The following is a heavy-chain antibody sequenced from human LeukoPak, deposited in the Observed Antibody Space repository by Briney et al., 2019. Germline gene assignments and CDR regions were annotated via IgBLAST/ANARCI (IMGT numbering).Heavy chain of an antibody. Sequence: ASVKVSCKASGYTFTTYGISWVRQAPGQGLEWMGGFDPEDGETIYAQKFQGRVTMTEDTSTDTAYMELSSLRSEDTAVYYCATSLVDCSGGCCYGNWFDPWGQGTLVTVSS. CDR1: GYTFTTYG. CDR3: ATSLVDCSGGCCYGNWFDP. CDR2: FDPEDGET. J-gene: IGHJ5*02. V-gene: IGHV1-24*01. D-gene: IGHD2-15*01.